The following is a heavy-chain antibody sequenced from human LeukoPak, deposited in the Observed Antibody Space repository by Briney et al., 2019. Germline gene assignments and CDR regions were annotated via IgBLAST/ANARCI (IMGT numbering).Heavy chain of an antibody. D-gene: IGHD6-13*01. V-gene: IGHV4-61*02. CDR3: ARVAPGYNSIAAAGTTYYYYYMDV. J-gene: IGHJ6*03. Sequence: SETLSLTCTVSGGSISSGSYYWSWIRQPAGKGLEWIGRVYTSGSTNYNPSLKSRVTISVDTSKNQFSLKLSSVTAADTAVYYCARVAPGYNSIAAAGTTYYYYYMDVWGKGTTVTISS. CDR1: GGSISSGSYY. CDR2: VYTSGST.